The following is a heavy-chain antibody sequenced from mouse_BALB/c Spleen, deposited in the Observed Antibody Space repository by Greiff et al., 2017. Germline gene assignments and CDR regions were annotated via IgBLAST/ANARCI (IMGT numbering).Heavy chain of an antibody. D-gene: IGHD2-3*01. V-gene: IGHV7-3*02. Sequence: EVKLVESGGGLVQPGGSLRLSCATSGFTSTDYYMSWVRQPPGKALEWLGFIRNKANGYTTEYSASVKGRFTISRDNSQSILYLQMNTLRAEDSATYYCARDGGYLAWFAYWGQGTLVTVSA. CDR2: IRNKANGYTT. CDR3: ARDGGYLAWFAY. J-gene: IGHJ3*01. CDR1: GFTSTDYY.